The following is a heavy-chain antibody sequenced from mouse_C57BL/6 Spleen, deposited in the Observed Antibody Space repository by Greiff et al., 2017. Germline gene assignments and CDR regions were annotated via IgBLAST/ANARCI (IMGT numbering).Heavy chain of an antibody. Sequence: EVKLLESGEGLVKPGGSLKLSCAASGFTFSSYAMSWVRQTPEKRLEWVAYISSGGDYSYYADTVKGRFTISRDNARNTLYLQMSSLKSEDTAMYYCKRDTITTGAPYAMGYWGQGASVTVAT. CDR1: GFTFSSYA. D-gene: IGHD1-2*01. CDR2: ISSGGDYS. CDR3: KRDTITTGAPYAMGY. V-gene: IGHV5-9-1*02. J-gene: IGHJ4*01.